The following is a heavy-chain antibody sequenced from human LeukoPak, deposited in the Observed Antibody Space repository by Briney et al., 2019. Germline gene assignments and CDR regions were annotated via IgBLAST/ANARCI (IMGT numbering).Heavy chain of an antibody. CDR3: ARVPRLLWFGEGQVY. CDR2: INHSGST. V-gene: IGHV4-34*01. CDR1: GGSFSGYY. D-gene: IGHD3-10*01. Sequence: SETLSLTCAVYGGSFSGYYWSWIRQPPGKGLEWIGEINHSGSTNYNPSLKSRVTISVDKSKNQFSLKLSSVTAADTAVYYCARVPRLLWFGEGQVYWGQGTLVTVSS. J-gene: IGHJ4*02.